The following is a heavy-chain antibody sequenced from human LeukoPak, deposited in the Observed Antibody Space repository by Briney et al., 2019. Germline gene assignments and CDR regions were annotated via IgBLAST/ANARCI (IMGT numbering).Heavy chain of an antibody. D-gene: IGHD2-21*01. CDR3: ARVGDNTAFDY. J-gene: IGHJ4*02. CDR2: ISSIGGTT. V-gene: IGHV3-64*01. Sequence: GGSLTLSCAASGFTFSTYALHWVRQVPGKGLEYVSAISSIGGTTYYANSVKGRFTISRDNSKNTLYLQMGSLKPEDTAVYYCARVGDNTAFDYWGQGTLVTVSS. CDR1: GFTFSTYA.